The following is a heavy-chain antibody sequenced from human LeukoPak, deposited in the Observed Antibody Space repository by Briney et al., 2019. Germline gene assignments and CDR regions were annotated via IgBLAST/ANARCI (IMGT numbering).Heavy chain of an antibody. CDR2: INEDGRAK. Sequence: GCAQTVSRPPSGFSFSGLWMSWLHPAAPKGVEGVANINEDGRAKHYVDTVKGRFTISRDNGNNSLCLQMNSLRAGHTAVFHCTNVGHFDDWGQGTLVTVSS. V-gene: IGHV3-7*01. CDR3: TNVGHFDD. J-gene: IGHJ4*02. CDR1: GFSFSGLW. D-gene: IGHD1-26*01.